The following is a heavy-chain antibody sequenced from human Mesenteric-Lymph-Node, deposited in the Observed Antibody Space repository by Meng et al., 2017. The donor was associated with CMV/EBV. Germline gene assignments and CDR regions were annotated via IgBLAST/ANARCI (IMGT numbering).Heavy chain of an antibody. CDR1: GYTFTSDG. V-gene: IGHV1-18*01. Sequence: ASVKVSCKASGYTFTSDGITWLRQAPGQGLEWMGWISGQNGYTKYEEKLQGRVTMTRDTSTSTAYMELRSLRTDDPAVYYCAGVDVGAEFYDAFDVWGQGTMVTVSS. CDR3: AGVDVGAEFYDAFDV. D-gene: IGHD1-26*01. J-gene: IGHJ3*01. CDR2: ISGQNGYT.